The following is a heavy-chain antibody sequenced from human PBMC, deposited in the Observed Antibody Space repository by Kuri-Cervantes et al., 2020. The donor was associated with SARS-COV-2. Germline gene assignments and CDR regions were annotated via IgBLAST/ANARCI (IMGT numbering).Heavy chain of an antibody. J-gene: IGHJ6*03. CDR2: INSDGSVT. Sequence: GESLKISCAASGFTFSRSWMLWVRQAPGKGLVWVSRINSDGSVTSYPDSVEGRFIISRDNAKNTLSLQMNSLSAEDTAVYFCARVETSHYSSYYMDVWGKGTTVTVSS. CDR3: ARVETSHYSSYYMDV. CDR1: GFTFSRSW. V-gene: IGHV3-74*01.